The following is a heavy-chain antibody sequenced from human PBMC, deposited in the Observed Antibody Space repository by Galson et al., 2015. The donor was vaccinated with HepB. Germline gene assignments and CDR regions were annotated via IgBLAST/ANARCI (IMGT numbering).Heavy chain of an antibody. Sequence: QSGAEVKKPGESLKISCKGSGYSFTSYWIGWVRQMPGKGLEWMGIIYPGDSDTRYSPSFQGQVTISADKSISTAYLQWSSLKASDTAMYYCASPGGHCSGGRCYGAGGDYFGMDVWGQGTTVTVSS. CDR3: ASPGGHCSGGRCYGAGGDYFGMDV. J-gene: IGHJ6*02. CDR1: GYSFTSYW. CDR2: IYPGDSDT. V-gene: IGHV5-51*01. D-gene: IGHD2-15*01.